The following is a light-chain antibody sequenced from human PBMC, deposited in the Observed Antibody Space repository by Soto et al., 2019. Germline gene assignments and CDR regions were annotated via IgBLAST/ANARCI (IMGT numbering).Light chain of an antibody. V-gene: IGKV3-11*01. CDR2: LTS. Sequence: EIVLTQSPATLSSFPGDMVTLSFSASQAVNTRLAWYQHKPGQAPRLLIYLTSNRAAGIPARFSGSGSGTDFTLTISDVEPEDFAVYYCHQRQSWPRTFGQGTKVDIK. CDR3: HQRQSWPRT. J-gene: IGKJ1*01. CDR1: QAVNTR.